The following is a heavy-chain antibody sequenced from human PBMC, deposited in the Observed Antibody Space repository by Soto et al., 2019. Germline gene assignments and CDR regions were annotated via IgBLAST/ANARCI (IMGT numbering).Heavy chain of an antibody. V-gene: IGHV3-23*01. CDR2: ISGSGGST. D-gene: IGHD6-19*01. CDR1: GFTFSSNA. Sequence: GGSLRLSCAASGFTFSSNAMSWVRQAPGKGLEWVSAISGSGGSTYYADSVKGRFTISRDNSKNTLYLQMNSLRAEDTAVYYCAKDFGIAVAGQYNWFDPWGQGTLGTVSS. J-gene: IGHJ5*02. CDR3: AKDFGIAVAGQYNWFDP.